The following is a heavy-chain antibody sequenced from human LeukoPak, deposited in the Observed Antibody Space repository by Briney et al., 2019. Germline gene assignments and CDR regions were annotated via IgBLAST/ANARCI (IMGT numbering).Heavy chain of an antibody. CDR1: GGSISSSNW. CDR2: IYHSGST. Sequence: SETLSLTCAVSGGSISSSNWWSWVRQPPGKGLEWIGEIYHSGSTNYNPSLKSRVTISVDKSKNQFSLKLSSVTAADTAVYYCASGSSSWYTDFDYWGQGTLVTVSS. CDR3: ASGSSSWYTDFDY. J-gene: IGHJ4*02. D-gene: IGHD6-13*01. V-gene: IGHV4-4*02.